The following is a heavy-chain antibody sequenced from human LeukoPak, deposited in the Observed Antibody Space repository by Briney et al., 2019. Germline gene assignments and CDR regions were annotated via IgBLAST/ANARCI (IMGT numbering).Heavy chain of an antibody. CDR2: INHSGST. J-gene: IGHJ4*02. CDR1: GGSFSGYY. Sequence: PSETLSLTCAVYGGSFSGYYWSWIRQPPGKGLEWIGEINHSGSTNYNPSLKSRVTISVDTSKNQFSLKLSSVTAADTAVYYCARGVEHSSSWYFTSPHYFDYWGQGTLVTVSS. CDR3: ARGVEHSSSWYFTSPHYFDY. V-gene: IGHV4-34*01. D-gene: IGHD6-13*01.